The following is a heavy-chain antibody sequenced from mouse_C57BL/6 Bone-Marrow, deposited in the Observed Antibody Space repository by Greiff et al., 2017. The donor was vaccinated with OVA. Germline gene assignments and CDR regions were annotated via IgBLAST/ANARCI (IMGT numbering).Heavy chain of an antibody. CDR3: ARDIIPYWYFDV. CDR2: IYPRSGNT. V-gene: IGHV1-81*01. Sequence: VKLMESGAELARPGASVKLSCKASGYTFTSYGISWVKQRTGQGLEWIGEIYPRSGNTYYNEKFKGKATLTADKSSSTAYMELRSLTSEDSAVYFCARDIIPYWYFDVWGTGTTVTVSS. J-gene: IGHJ1*03. D-gene: IGHD1-2*01. CDR1: GYTFTSYG.